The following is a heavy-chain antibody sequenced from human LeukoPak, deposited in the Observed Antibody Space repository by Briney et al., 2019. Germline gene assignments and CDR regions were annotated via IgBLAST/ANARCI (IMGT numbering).Heavy chain of an antibody. D-gene: IGHD1-26*01. CDR2: INPSGGST. CDR3: ARVSVVGATSDWFDP. V-gene: IGHV1-46*01. J-gene: IGHJ5*02. Sequence: ASVKVSCKASGYTFTSYYMHWVRQAPGQGLEWMGIINPSGGSTSYAQKFQGRVTMTRDTSTSTVYMELSSLRSEDTAVYYCARVSVVGATSDWFDPWGQGTLVTVSS. CDR1: GYTFTSYY.